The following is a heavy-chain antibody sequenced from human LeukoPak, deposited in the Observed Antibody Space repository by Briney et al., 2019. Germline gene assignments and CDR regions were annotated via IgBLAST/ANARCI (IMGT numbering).Heavy chain of an antibody. CDR1: GFTFTSYW. D-gene: IGHD4-17*01. CDR3: ATDLG. CDR2: VEHDGSRT. Sequence: GGSLRLSCAASGFTFTSYWMHWVRQPPGKGLVWVSRVEHDGSRTAYADSVTGRFTISRDNARNMVYLQMNSLRAEDTAVYYCATDLGWGQGTLVTVSS. V-gene: IGHV3-74*01. J-gene: IGHJ4*02.